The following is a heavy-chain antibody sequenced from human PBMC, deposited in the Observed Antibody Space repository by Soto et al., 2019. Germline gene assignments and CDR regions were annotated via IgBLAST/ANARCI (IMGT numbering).Heavy chain of an antibody. CDR3: ARGFLVVVAASRDFCAMDV. J-gene: IGHJ6*02. Sequence: VASVKVSCKASGYTFTRYGFSWVRQAPGQGPEWMGWINPYNSNIHYAQKFRDRVMMTTDTSTSTTYMELRSLRPDDTAVYYCARGFLVVVAASRDFCAMDVWGQGTTVTVSS. CDR1: GYTFTRYG. D-gene: IGHD2-15*01. V-gene: IGHV1-18*01. CDR2: INPYNSNI.